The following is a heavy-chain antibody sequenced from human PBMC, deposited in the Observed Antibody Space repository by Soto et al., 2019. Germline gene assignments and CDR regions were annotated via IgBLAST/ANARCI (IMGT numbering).Heavy chain of an antibody. CDR2: IYYSGST. J-gene: IGHJ4*02. CDR3: ATPKIQLWTFDY. V-gene: IGHV4-31*03. Sequence: QVQLPESGPGLVKPSQTLSLTCTVSGDSVSSGDYYWSWIRQRPGKGLEWIGYIYYSGSTYYNPSLKSRVTLSVDTSKNQFSLRLTSVTAADTAVYYCATPKIQLWTFDYWGQGTLVTVSS. CDR1: GDSVSSGDYY. D-gene: IGHD5-18*01.